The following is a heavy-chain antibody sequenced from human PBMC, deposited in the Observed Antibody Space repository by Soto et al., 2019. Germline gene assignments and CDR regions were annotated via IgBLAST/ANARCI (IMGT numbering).Heavy chain of an antibody. Sequence: QVQLLQSGAEVKQPGSSVKVSCKASGGTFSSYAISWVRQAPGQGLEWMGGIIPIFGTVNYAQKFQGRVTITADESTSTAYMELSSLRSEDTAVYYCARGNHRWLQLWYFDLWGRGTLVTVSS. D-gene: IGHD5-12*01. J-gene: IGHJ2*01. CDR1: GGTFSSYA. V-gene: IGHV1-69*12. CDR3: ARGNHRWLQLWYFDL. CDR2: IIPIFGTV.